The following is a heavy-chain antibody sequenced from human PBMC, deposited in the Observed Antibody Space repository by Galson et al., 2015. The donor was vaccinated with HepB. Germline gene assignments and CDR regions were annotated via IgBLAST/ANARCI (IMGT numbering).Heavy chain of an antibody. CDR3: TSGYYYYGIDV. J-gene: IGHJ6*02. Sequence: SLRLSCAASGFTFTNAWMNWVRQAPGKGLECVGRIKSKTDGGTTDYAAPVKGRFTISRDDSKSTLFLQMNSLKTEDTAVYYCTSGYYYYGIDVWGQGTTVTVSS. CDR2: IKSKTDGGTT. V-gene: IGHV3-15*07. CDR1: GFTFTNAW. D-gene: IGHD5-12*01.